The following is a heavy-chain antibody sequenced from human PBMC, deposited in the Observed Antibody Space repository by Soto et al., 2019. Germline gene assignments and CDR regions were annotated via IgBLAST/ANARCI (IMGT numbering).Heavy chain of an antibody. J-gene: IGHJ6*02. CDR3: AKDSRIYYYYGMDV. Sequence: GGSLRLSCAASGFTFSSYGMHWVRQAPGKGLEWVAVISYDGSNKYYADSLKGRFTTTRANSKNTLYLQMNSLRADDTAVYYCAKDSRIYYYYGMDVWGQGTTVTVSS. V-gene: IGHV3-30*18. CDR1: GFTFSSYG. CDR2: ISYDGSNK.